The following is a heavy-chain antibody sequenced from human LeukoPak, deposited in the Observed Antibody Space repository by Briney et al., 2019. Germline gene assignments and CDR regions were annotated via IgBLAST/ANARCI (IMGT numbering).Heavy chain of an antibody. CDR3: ASSYCSGGSCPGDFDY. J-gene: IGHJ4*02. D-gene: IGHD2-15*01. CDR1: GYTFTSYG. CDR2: ISAYNGNT. V-gene: IGHV1-18*01. Sequence: ASVKVSCKASGYTFTSYGISWVRQAPGQGLEWMGWISAYNGNTNYAHNLQGRLTMTTDKSTSTAYMELRSLRSDDTAAYYCASSYCSGGSCPGDFDYWGQGTLVTVSS.